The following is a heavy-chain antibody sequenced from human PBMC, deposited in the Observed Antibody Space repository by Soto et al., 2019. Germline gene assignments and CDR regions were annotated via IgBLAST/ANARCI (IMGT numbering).Heavy chain of an antibody. D-gene: IGHD2-2*01. CDR2: IDPSDSYT. V-gene: IGHV5-10-1*01. J-gene: IGHJ4*02. Sequence: PGESLKISWKGSGYRFTSYLISWVRQMPGKGLEWMGRIDPSDSYTNYSPSFQGHVTISADKSISTAYLQWSSLKASDTAMYYCARYVVVPAAPTSGPVVVAANWGQGTLVTVSS. CDR3: ARYVVVPAAPTSGPVVVAAN. CDR1: GYRFTSYL.